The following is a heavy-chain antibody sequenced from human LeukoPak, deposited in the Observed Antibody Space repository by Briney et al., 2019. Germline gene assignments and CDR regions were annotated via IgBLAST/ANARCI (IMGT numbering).Heavy chain of an antibody. CDR1: GFTFSSYG. CDR2: ISYDGSNK. V-gene: IGHV3-30*03. Sequence: GGSLRLSCAASGFTFSSYGMHWVRQAPGKGLEWVAVISYDGSNKYYADSVKGRFIISRDNAKNSLYLQMNSLRIEDTAVYYCARERLYHMDVWGKGTTVTISS. D-gene: IGHD1-1*01. CDR3: ARERLYHMDV. J-gene: IGHJ6*03.